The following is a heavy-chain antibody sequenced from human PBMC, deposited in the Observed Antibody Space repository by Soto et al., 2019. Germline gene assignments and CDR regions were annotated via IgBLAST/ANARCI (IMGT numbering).Heavy chain of an antibody. CDR2: IYQSGHT. J-gene: IGHJ5*02. V-gene: IGHV4-39*01. CDR1: GGFISSSTYY. Sequence: QLQLQESGPGLVKPSETLSLTCTVAGGFISSSTYYWVWIRQPPGKGSEWIGSIYQSGHTYYNPSLKSRVHISVDPSNKQFSLRLNSVTAADTAVYYCERGGSFGAYNWFDPWGQGTLVTGSA. D-gene: IGHD3-10*01. CDR3: ERGGSFGAYNWFDP.